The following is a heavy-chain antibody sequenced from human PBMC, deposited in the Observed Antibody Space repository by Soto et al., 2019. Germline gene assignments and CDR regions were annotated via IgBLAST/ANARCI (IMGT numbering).Heavy chain of an antibody. Sequence: ASVKVSCKASGYTFTGYYMHWVRQAPGQGLEWMGWINPNSGGTNYAQKFQGRVTMTRDTSISTAYMELSRLRSDDTAVYYCARYRSGSASLYYYYGMDVWGQGTTVTVSS. CDR1: GYTFTGYY. D-gene: IGHD3-10*01. J-gene: IGHJ6*02. CDR2: INPNSGGT. V-gene: IGHV1-2*02. CDR3: ARYRSGSASLYYYYGMDV.